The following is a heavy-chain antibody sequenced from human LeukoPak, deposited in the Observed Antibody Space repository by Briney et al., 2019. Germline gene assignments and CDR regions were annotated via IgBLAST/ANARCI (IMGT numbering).Heavy chain of an antibody. CDR1: GYSFTSYW. V-gene: IGHV5-51*01. J-gene: IGHJ5*02. Sequence: LGESLKISCKGSGYSFTSYWIGWVRQMPGKGLEWMGSIYPGDSETRYSPSFQGQVTISADKSISTAYLQWSSLKASDTAMYYCARGGTQRYSSSLGWFDPWGQGTLVTVSS. CDR3: ARGGTQRYSSSLGWFDP. CDR2: IYPGDSET. D-gene: IGHD6-13*01.